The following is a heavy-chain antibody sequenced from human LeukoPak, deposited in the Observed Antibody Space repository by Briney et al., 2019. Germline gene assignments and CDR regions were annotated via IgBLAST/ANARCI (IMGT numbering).Heavy chain of an antibody. Sequence: GGSLRLSCAASGFTFSYYSMTWVRQSPGKGLEWVSSISRSSTYTYYADSLKGRIAISRDNSKNSLYLQMNSLRVEDTAVYYCARGGGDSGYDYDDFWGQGTLVTVSS. CDR1: GFTFSYYS. CDR2: ISRSSTYT. J-gene: IGHJ4*02. D-gene: IGHD5-12*01. V-gene: IGHV3-21*01. CDR3: ARGGGDSGYDYDDF.